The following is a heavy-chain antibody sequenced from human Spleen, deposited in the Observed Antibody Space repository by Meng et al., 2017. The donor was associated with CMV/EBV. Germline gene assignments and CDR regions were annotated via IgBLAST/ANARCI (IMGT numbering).Heavy chain of an antibody. D-gene: IGHD4-11*01. CDR3: AYSNYNY. CDR2: INPNTGAT. V-gene: IGHV1-2*02. Sequence: ASVKVSCKASGYTFFGYYLHWVRQAPGQGLESMGWINPNTGATNYTQKFQGRVTMTRDTSISTAYMELSRLRSDDTAVFYCAYSNYNYWGQGTLVTVS. CDR1: GYTFFGYY. J-gene: IGHJ4*02.